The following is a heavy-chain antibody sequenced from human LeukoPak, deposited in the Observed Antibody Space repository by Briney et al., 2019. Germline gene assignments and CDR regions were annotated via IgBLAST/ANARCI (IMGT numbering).Heavy chain of an antibody. Sequence: GGSLRLSCAVSGITLSNYGMSWVRHAPGKGLEWVAGISGSGGTTNYADSVKGRFTISRNNPKNTLFLHMKSLRAEDTAVYFCAKRGVVIRVILVGFHKEAYYFDSWGQGALVTVSS. CDR2: ISGSGGTT. CDR1: GITLSNYG. J-gene: IGHJ4*02. D-gene: IGHD3-22*01. CDR3: AKRGVVIRVILVGFHKEAYYFDS. V-gene: IGHV3-23*01.